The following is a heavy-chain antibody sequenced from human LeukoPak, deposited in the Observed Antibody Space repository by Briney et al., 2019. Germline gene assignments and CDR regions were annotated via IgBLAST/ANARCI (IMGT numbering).Heavy chain of an antibody. V-gene: IGHV4-39*01. J-gene: IGHJ6*02. CDR3: ARHSTYYYGMDV. D-gene: IGHD2/OR15-2a*01. CDR1: GGSISSSSYY. CDR2: IYYSGST. Sequence: SETLSLTCTVAGGSISSSSYYWGWIRQPPGKGLEWIGSIYYSGSTYYNPSLKSRVTISVDTSKNQFSLRLSSVTAADTAVYYCARHSTYYYGMDVWGQGTTVTVSS.